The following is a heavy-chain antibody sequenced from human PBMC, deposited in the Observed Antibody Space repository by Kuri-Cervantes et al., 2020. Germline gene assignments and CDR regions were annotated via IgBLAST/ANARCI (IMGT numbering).Heavy chain of an antibody. V-gene: IGHV1-2*02. J-gene: IGHJ4*02. CDR2: INPNSGGT. CDR3: AREKRRVVGDRGTDH. D-gene: IGHD1-26*01. Sequence: ASVKVSCKASGYTFTGYYMHWVRQAPGQGLEWMGWINPNSGGTNYAQKFQGRVTMTRDTSISTAYMELSRLRSDDTAVYYCAREKRRVVGDRGTDHWGQGTLVTVSS. CDR1: GYTFTGYY.